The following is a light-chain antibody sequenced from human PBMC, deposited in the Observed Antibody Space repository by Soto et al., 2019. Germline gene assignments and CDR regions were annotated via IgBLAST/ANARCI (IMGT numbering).Light chain of an antibody. CDR1: SSDIGGYNF. V-gene: IGLV2-8*01. J-gene: IGLJ1*01. CDR2: EVS. CDR3: SSYAGSNNYV. Sequence: QSALTQPPSASGSPGQSVTISCTGTSSDIGGYNFLSWYQQHPGKAPKLMIYEVSKRPSGVPDRFSGFKSGNTASLTVSGLQAEDEADYYCSSYAGSNNYVFGTGTKLTVL.